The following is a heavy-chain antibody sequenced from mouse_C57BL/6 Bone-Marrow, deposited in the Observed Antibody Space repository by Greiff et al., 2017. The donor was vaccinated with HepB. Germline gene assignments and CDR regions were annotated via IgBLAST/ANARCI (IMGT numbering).Heavy chain of an antibody. CDR1: GFNIKNTY. Sequence: VQLQQSVAELVRPGASVKLSCTASGFNIKNTYMHWVKQRPEQGLAWIGRIDPANGNTKYAPKFQGKATITADTSSNTAYLHLTSLTSEDTAIYYCARYSNYVWYFDVWGTGTTVTVSS. V-gene: IGHV14-3*01. J-gene: IGHJ1*03. CDR2: IDPANGNT. D-gene: IGHD2-5*01. CDR3: ARYSNYVWYFDV.